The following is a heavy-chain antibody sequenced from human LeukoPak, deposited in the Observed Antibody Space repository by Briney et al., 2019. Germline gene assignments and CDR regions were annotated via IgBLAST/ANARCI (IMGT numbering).Heavy chain of an antibody. Sequence: ASVKVSCKASGYTFTSYGISWVRQAPGQGLEWMGWISAYNGNTNYAQKLQGRVTMTTDTSTSTAHMELRSLRSDDTAVYYCARDPISTPRWEPLGMDVWGKGTTVTVSS. CDR1: GYTFTSYG. J-gene: IGHJ6*03. D-gene: IGHD1-26*01. CDR2: ISAYNGNT. CDR3: ARDPISTPRWEPLGMDV. V-gene: IGHV1-18*01.